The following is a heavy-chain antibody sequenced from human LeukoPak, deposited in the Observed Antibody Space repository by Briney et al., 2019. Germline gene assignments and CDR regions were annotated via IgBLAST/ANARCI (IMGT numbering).Heavy chain of an antibody. CDR3: ARGGAGYYDFWSGYYSGNYYMDV. J-gene: IGHJ6*03. Sequence: SETLSLTCTVSGGSISSSSYSWGWIRQPPGKGLEWIGNFYYSGSTYYNPSLKSRITISVDTSKNQFSLKLSSVTAADTAVYYCARGGAGYYDFWSGYYSGNYYMDVWGKGTTVTVPS. V-gene: IGHV4-39*01. CDR1: GGSISSSSYS. CDR2: FYYSGST. D-gene: IGHD3-3*01.